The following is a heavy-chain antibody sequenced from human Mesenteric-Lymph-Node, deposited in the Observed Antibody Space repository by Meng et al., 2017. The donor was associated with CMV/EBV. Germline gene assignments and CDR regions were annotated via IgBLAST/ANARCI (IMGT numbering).Heavy chain of an antibody. J-gene: IGHJ5*02. D-gene: IGHD6-13*01. Sequence: GESLKISCEASGFTFSDYGMNWVRQAPGEGLQWVTFIRYDGSGKYHVDSVKGRFTISRDNSRNTLFLQMNNLRPDDTAIYYCARLGQQGGDWFDPWGQGTLVTVSS. CDR3: ARLGQQGGDWFDP. V-gene: IGHV3-30*02. CDR2: IRYDGSGK. CDR1: GFTFSDYG.